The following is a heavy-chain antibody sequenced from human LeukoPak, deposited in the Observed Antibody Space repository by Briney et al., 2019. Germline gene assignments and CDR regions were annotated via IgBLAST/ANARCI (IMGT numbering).Heavy chain of an antibody. CDR1: GFTFSDYY. V-gene: IGHV3-11*04. CDR2: ISNSGSII. J-gene: IGHJ4*02. CDR3: AKDRVDSSGYHFDY. D-gene: IGHD3-22*01. Sequence: GGSLRLSCAASGFTFSDYYMSWIRQAPGKGLEWVSYISNSGSIIYYADFVKGRFTISRDNSKNTLYLQMNSLRAEDTAVYYCAKDRVDSSGYHFDYWGQGTLVTVSS.